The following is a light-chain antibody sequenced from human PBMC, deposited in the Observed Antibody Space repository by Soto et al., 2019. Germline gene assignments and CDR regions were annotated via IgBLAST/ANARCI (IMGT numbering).Light chain of an antibody. CDR1: RAINNY. Sequence: PMTQSPSSLSASVGDRVTLTCRTSRAINNYVNWYQHHPGRVPKLLISSASILQAGVPSRFSAGGSGTHFALTINNLQPEDVATYYCQQSYSTPPNFGQGTKLEI. CDR2: SAS. CDR3: QQSYSTPPN. J-gene: IGKJ2*01. V-gene: IGKV1-39*01.